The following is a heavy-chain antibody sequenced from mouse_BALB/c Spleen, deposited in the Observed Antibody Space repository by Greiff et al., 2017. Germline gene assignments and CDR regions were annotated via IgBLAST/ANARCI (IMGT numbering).Heavy chain of an antibody. CDR1: GFTFSSFG. V-gene: IGHV5-17*02. Sequence: EVMLVESGGGLVQPGGSRKLSCAASGFTFSSFGMHWVRQAPEKGLEWVAYISSGSSTIYYADTVKGRFTISRDNPKNTLFLQMTSLRSEDTAMYYCARSGVPYFDYWGQGTTLTVSS. CDR3: ARSGVPYFDY. D-gene: IGHD2-14*01. J-gene: IGHJ2*01. CDR2: ISSGSSTI.